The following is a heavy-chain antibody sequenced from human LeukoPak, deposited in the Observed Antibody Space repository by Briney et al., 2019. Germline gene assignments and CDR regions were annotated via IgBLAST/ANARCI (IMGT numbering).Heavy chain of an antibody. V-gene: IGHV4-59*01. D-gene: IGHD6-19*01. CDR3: ARYSSGWRSFDI. CDR1: GGSISSYN. J-gene: IGHJ3*02. CDR2: IYYSGST. Sequence: SETLSLTCTVSGGSISSYNWNWIRQPPGKGLEWIAYIYYSGSTNYNPSLKSRVTISVDTSKNQFSLNLSSVTAADAAVYYCARYSSGWRSFDIWGQGTMVTVSS.